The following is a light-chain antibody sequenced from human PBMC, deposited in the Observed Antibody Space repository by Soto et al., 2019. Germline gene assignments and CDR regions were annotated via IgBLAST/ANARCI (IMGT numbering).Light chain of an antibody. CDR1: QSVPSNY. CDR3: QQHHGSPFT. J-gene: IGKJ3*01. Sequence: EIVLTQSPGTLSLSPGERATLSCRASQSVPSNYLAWYQQKPGQAPSLLIHYAASSATGIPDRFSGSGSGTDFTLTISRLEPEDFALYYCQQHHGSPFTFGPGTKVDIK. V-gene: IGKV3-20*01. CDR2: YAA.